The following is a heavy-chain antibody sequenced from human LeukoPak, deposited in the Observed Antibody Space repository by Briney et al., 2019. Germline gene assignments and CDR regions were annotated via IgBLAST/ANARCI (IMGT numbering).Heavy chain of an antibody. V-gene: IGHV4-4*02. CDR3: ASPTVKGGSLDY. Sequence: NPSETLSLTCAVSGGSISSSNWWSWVRQPPGKGLEWIGEIYHSGTTNYNPSLKSRVTISVDKSKNQFSLKLSSVTAADTAVYYCASPTVKGGSLDYWGQGTLVTVSS. J-gene: IGHJ4*02. CDR2: IYHSGTT. D-gene: IGHD3-16*02. CDR1: GGSISSSNW.